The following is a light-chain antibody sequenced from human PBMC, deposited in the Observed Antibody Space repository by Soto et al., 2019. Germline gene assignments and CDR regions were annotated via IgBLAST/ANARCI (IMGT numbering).Light chain of an antibody. CDR2: DAS. J-gene: IGKJ2*01. Sequence: EIVLTQSPATLSLSPGERATLSCRASQTISSYLAWYQQNVGQAPRLLIYDASTRATGIPDRFSGSGSGTDFTLTVSRLEPEDFAVYYCQQYDTSPTFGQGTKLEIK. CDR1: QTISSY. CDR3: QQYDTSPT. V-gene: IGKV3-20*01.